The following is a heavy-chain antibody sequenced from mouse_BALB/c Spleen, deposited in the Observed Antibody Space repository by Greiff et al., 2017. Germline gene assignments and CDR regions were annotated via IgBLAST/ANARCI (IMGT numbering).Heavy chain of an antibody. CDR1: GYTFSSYW. CDR2: ILPGSGST. J-gene: IGHJ3*01. Sequence: VKLLESGAELMKPGASVKLSCKATGYTFSSYWIEWVKQRPGHGLEWIGEILPGSGSTNYNEKFKGKATFTADTSSNTAYMQLSSLTSEDSAVYYCASFDGYSKSYFAYWGQGTLVTVSA. V-gene: IGHV1-9*01. D-gene: IGHD2-3*01. CDR3: ASFDGYSKSYFAY.